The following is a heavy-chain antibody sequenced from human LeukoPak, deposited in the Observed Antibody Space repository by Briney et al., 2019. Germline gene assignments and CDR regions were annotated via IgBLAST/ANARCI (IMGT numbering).Heavy chain of an antibody. CDR1: GGSISSSSYY. D-gene: IGHD1-7*01. V-gene: IGHV4-39*07. CDR3: ARGHHYIWNYGY. CDR2: IYYSGST. J-gene: IGHJ4*02. Sequence: SETLSLTCTVSGGSISSSSYYWGWIRQPPGKGLEWIGSIYYSGSTYYNPSLKSRVTISVDTSKNQFSLKLSSVTAADTAVYYCARGHHYIWNYGYWGQGTLVTVSS.